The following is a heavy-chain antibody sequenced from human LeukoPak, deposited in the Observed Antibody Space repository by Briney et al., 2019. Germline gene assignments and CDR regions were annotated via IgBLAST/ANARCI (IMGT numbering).Heavy chain of an antibody. CDR3: ATAGAAAGTYYFDY. V-gene: IGHV4-39*07. D-gene: IGHD6-13*01. CDR1: GGSISSSSYY. CDR2: IYYSGST. Sequence: SETLSLTRTVSGGSISSSSYYWGWIRQPPGKGLEWIGSIYYSGSTYYNPSLKSRVTISVDTSKNQFSLKLSSVTAADTAVYYCATAGAAAGTYYFDYWGQGTLVTVSS. J-gene: IGHJ4*02.